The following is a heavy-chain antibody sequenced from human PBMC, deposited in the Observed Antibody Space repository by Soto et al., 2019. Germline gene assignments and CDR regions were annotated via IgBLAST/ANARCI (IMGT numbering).Heavy chain of an antibody. CDR2: ISSSSSYI. V-gene: IGHV3-21*01. J-gene: IGHJ4*02. CDR3: WGSPTAYYFDY. CDR1: GFTFSSYS. Sequence: GGSLRLSCAASGFTFSSYSMNWVRQAPGKGLEWVSSISSSSSYIYYADSVKGRFTISRDNAKNSLYLQMNSLRSAHTYYDYVWGSPTAYYFDYWGQGTLVTVSS. D-gene: IGHD3-16*01.